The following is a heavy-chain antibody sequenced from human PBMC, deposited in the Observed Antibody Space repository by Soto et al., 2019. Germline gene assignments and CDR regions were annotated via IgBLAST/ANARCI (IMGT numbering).Heavy chain of an antibody. CDR1: GGCISSSNW. J-gene: IGHJ4*02. D-gene: IGHD6-6*01. V-gene: IGHV4-4*02. Sequence: SETLSLTCAVSGGCISSSNWWSWVRQPPGKGLEWSGEIYHSGSTNYNPSLKSRGTVSVDKSKNQFSLKLSSVTAADPAVYYCASSSSRAEIGYWGQGTLVTVSS. CDR3: ASSSSRAEIGY. CDR2: IYHSGST.